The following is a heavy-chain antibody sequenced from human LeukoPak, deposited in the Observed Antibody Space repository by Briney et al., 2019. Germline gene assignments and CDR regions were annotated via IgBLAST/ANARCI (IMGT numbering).Heavy chain of an antibody. J-gene: IGHJ4*02. CDR1: GFTFSSTW. CDR3: ARDWYHAIDY. Sequence: GGSLRLSCAASGFTFSSTWLHWVRQPPGQGLVWVARITSDGSSTAYAESVKGRFTISRDDAKNTLYLQMNSLRAEDTAVYYCARDWYHAIDYWGQGTLVTVSS. CDR2: ITSDGSST. D-gene: IGHD2-2*01. V-gene: IGHV3-74*03.